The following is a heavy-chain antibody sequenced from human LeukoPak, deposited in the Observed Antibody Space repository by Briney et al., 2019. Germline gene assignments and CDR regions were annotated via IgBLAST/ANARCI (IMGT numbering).Heavy chain of an antibody. Sequence: SETLSLTCTVSGASIRSYYWSWIRQAPGKGLEWVGFISYSGYTSYSPSLKSRVAISVDTSKSQFSLRLTSMTVADTAIYYCARGRNDNGGMFFDSWAQGTLVPVSS. CDR2: ISYSGYT. D-gene: IGHD4-23*01. J-gene: IGHJ4*02. V-gene: IGHV4-59*01. CDR1: GASIRSYY. CDR3: ARGRNDNGGMFFDS.